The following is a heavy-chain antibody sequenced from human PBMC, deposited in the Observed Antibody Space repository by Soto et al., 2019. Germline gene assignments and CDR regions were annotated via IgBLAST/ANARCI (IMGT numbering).Heavy chain of an antibody. CDR2: ISFTGDSR. J-gene: IGHJ6*02. Sequence: GGSLRLSCAASGFNFNAYVMNWVRQAPGRGLEWVSIISFTGDSRYYADSVKDRFTISRDNSQNTLYLQMNSLRAEDTAVYYCAKKSCSSPGCPYGMDVWGQGTTVTVSS. D-gene: IGHD2-2*01. CDR1: GFNFNAYV. CDR3: AKKSCSSPGCPYGMDV. V-gene: IGHV3-23*01.